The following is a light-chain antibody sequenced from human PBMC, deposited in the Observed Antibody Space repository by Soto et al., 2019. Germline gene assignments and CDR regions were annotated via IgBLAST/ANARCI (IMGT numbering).Light chain of an antibody. CDR1: QSVSSY. CDR2: DAS. Sequence: EIVLTQSPATLSLSPGERATLSCRASQSVSSYLAWYQQKPGQAPRLLIYDASNRATGIQARFSGSGFGTDFTLTISSLEPEDFGVYFCQLRSNWPPYTFGQGTKLEIK. V-gene: IGKV3-11*01. CDR3: QLRSNWPPYT. J-gene: IGKJ2*01.